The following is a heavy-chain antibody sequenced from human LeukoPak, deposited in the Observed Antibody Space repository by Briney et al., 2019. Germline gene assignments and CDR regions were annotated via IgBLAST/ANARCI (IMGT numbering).Heavy chain of an antibody. CDR2: ISSSSSYI. CDR1: GFTFSSYS. V-gene: IGHV3-21*01. Sequence: KAGGSLRLSCAASGFTFSSYSMNWVRQAPGKGLEWVSSISSSSSYIYYADSVKGRFTISRDNAKNSLYLQMNSLRAEDTAVYYCARTIAVAGLYYYYGMDVWGQGTTVTVSS. J-gene: IGHJ6*02. CDR3: ARTIAVAGLYYYYGMDV. D-gene: IGHD6-19*01.